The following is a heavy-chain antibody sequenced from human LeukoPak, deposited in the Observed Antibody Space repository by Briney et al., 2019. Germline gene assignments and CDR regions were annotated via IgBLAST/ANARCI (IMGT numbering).Heavy chain of an antibody. Sequence: QPGGSLRLSCATSGFAFSSYAMNWVRQTPGKGLEWISYISSSSRTVFYADSVKGRFTVSRDNARNSLYLQMNSLRAEDTAVYYCARIYYGSGSYYNTIDYWGQGTLVTVSS. CDR1: GFAFSSYA. D-gene: IGHD3-10*01. V-gene: IGHV3-48*01. J-gene: IGHJ4*02. CDR3: ARIYYGSGSYYNTIDY. CDR2: ISSSSRTV.